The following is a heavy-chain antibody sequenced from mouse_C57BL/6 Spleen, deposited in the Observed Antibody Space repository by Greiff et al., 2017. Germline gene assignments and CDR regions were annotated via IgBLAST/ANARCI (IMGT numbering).Heavy chain of an antibody. CDR3: AREDYYGHCFDY. J-gene: IGHJ2*01. Sequence: EVNLVESEGGLVQPGSSMKLSCTASGFTFSDYYMAWVRQVPEKGLEWVANINYDGSSTYYLDSLKSRFIISRDNAKNILYLQMSSLKSEDTATYYCAREDYYGHCFDYWGQGTTLTVSS. CDR2: INYDGSST. D-gene: IGHD1-2*01. V-gene: IGHV5-16*01. CDR1: GFTFSDYY.